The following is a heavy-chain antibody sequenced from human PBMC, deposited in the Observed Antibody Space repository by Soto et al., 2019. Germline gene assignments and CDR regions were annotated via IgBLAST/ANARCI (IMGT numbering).Heavy chain of an antibody. V-gene: IGHV2-26*01. J-gene: IGHJ4*02. D-gene: IGHD5-12*01. CDR2: IFSNDEK. CDR1: GFSLSNARMG. Sequence: QVTLKESGPVLVKPTETLTLTCTVSGFSLSNARMGVSWIRQPPGKALEWLAHIFSNDEKSYSTSLKSRLTISKDTSKSQVVLTMTNMDPVDTATYYCARISGYGVQKYYFDYWGQGTLVTVSS. CDR3: ARISGYGVQKYYFDY.